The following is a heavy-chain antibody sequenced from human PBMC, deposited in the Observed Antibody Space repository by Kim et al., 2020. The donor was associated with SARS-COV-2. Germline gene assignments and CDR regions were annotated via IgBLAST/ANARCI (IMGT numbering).Heavy chain of an antibody. CDR3: ARVGQQEYYGMDV. CDR2: IYSGGST. V-gene: IGHV3-53*01. CDR1: GFSVSSNY. Sequence: GGSLRLSCAASGFSVSSNYMSWVRQAPGKGLEWVSVIYSGGSTYYADAVKGRFTISRDNSKNTLYLQMNSLRAEDTAVYYCARVGQQEYYGMDVWGQGTTVTVSS. J-gene: IGHJ6*02. D-gene: IGHD6-13*01.